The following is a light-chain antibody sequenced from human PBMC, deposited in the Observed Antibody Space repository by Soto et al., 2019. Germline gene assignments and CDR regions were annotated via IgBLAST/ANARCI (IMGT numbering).Light chain of an antibody. CDR3: QQSYSTPIT. J-gene: IGKJ5*01. CDR2: GAS. CDR1: QSVNSR. Sequence: EIVLTQYPGTLSLSPGERATLSCRASQSVNSRLAWYQHKPGQAPRLLISGASSRATGIPDRFSGSGSATDFTLTISSLQPEDFATYYCQQSYSTPITFGQGTRLEIK. V-gene: IGKV3-20*01.